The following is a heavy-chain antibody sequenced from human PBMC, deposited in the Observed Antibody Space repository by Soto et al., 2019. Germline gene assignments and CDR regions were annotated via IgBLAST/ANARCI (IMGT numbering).Heavy chain of an antibody. CDR1: GFTFSSYS. J-gene: IGHJ4*02. D-gene: IGHD6-6*01. V-gene: IGHV3-21*01. CDR2: ISSSSSYI. CDR3: ARELVGQLVKEPNY. Sequence: GGSLRLSCAASGFTFSSYSMNWVPQAPGKGLEWVSSISSSSSYIYYADSVKGRFTISRDNAKNSLYLQMNSLRAEDTAVYYCARELVGQLVKEPNYWGQGTLVTVSS.